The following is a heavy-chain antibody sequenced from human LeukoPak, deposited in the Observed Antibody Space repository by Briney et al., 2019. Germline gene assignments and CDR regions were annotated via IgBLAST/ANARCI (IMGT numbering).Heavy chain of an antibody. CDR1: GGSISDYY. Sequence: SETLSLTCTVSGGSISDYYWNWIRQPPGKGLEWIGSFYLSGSTSYNPSLKSRVTISVDMSKNQFSLKLSSMTAADTAVYYCARAPRYSLDRGANPFYFDYWGQGTLVTVSS. CDR3: ARAPRYSLDRGANPFYFDY. CDR2: FYLSGST. D-gene: IGHD3-10*01. J-gene: IGHJ4*02. V-gene: IGHV4-38-2*02.